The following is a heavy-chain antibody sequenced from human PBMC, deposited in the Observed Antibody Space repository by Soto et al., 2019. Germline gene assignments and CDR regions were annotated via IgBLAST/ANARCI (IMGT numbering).Heavy chain of an antibody. Sequence: VQLVESGGGLVKPGGSLRLSCTASGFIFSSYTINWVRQAPGKGLEWVSSISGSGSYIYIADSMKGRITISRDNAQNSVHLQMNSLRVEDTAVYYCARAGLEPANAFDVWGPGTKVTVSS. J-gene: IGHJ3*01. CDR1: GFIFSSYT. CDR3: ARAGLEPANAFDV. D-gene: IGHD2-2*01. CDR2: ISGSGSYI. V-gene: IGHV3-21*06.